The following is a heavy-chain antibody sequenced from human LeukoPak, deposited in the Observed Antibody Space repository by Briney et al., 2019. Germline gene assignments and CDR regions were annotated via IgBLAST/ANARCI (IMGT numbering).Heavy chain of an antibody. CDR3: ATGYSSSWYQGYYYYYYMDV. V-gene: IGHV4-59*01. J-gene: IGHJ6*03. D-gene: IGHD6-13*01. CDR1: GGSISSYY. CDR2: IYYSGST. Sequence: PSETLSLTCTVSGGSISSYYWSWIRQPPGKGLEWIGYIYYSGSTNYNPSLKSRVTISVDTSKNQFSLKLSSVTAADTAVYYCATGYSSSWYQGYYYYYYMDVWGKGTTVTVSS.